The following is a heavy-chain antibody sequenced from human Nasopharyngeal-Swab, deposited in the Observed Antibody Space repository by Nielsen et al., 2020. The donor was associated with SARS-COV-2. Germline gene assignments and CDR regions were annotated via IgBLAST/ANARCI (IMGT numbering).Heavy chain of an antibody. J-gene: IGHJ4*02. CDR2: MNPNSGNT. D-gene: IGHD3-22*01. V-gene: IGHV1-8*01. Sequence: ASVKVSCKASGYTFTSYDINWVRQATGQGLEWMGWMNPNSGNTGYAQKFQGRATMTRNTSISTAYMELSSLRSEDTAVYYCARLGASSRMGTMIVVALYYFDYWGQGTLVTVSS. CDR1: GYTFTSYD. CDR3: ARLGASSRMGTMIVVALYYFDY.